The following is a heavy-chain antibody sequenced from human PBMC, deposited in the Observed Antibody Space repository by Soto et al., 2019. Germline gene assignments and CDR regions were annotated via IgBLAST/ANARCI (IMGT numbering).Heavy chain of an antibody. J-gene: IGHJ4*02. CDR1: GFTFSNAW. Sequence: GGSLRLSCAASGFTFSNAWMSWVRQAPGKGLEWVGRIKSKTAGGTTEYAAPVKGRFTISRDDSENTLFLHMNSLKTEDTAVYYCSYGANYYFDYWGQGALVTVSS. D-gene: IGHD4-17*01. CDR2: IKSKTAGGTT. CDR3: SYGANYYFDY. V-gene: IGHV3-15*01.